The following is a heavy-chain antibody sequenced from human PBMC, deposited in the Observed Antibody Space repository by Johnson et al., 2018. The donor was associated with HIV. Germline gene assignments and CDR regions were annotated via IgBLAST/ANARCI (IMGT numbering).Heavy chain of an antibody. Sequence: MMLVESGGGLVQPGGSLRLSCVASGFTVGTKYMSWIRQAPGKGLEWVSVLYSGGSTYYADSATGRFTISRDNSKNTLYLQMNSLRAEDTAVYFCARDQGYNGFEPDAFDIWGRGTMVTVSS. D-gene: IGHD5-12*01. CDR1: GFTVGTKY. V-gene: IGHV3-66*01. CDR3: ARDQGYNGFEPDAFDI. CDR2: LYSGGST. J-gene: IGHJ3*02.